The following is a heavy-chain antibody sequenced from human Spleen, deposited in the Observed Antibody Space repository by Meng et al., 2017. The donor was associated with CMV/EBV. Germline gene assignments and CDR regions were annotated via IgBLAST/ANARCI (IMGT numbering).Heavy chain of an antibody. CDR1: GFPFGTYA. D-gene: IGHD3-3*01. Sequence: ASGFPFGTYAMNWVRQAPGKGLEWVSGIVPDGGSTYYAGSVKGRFTISRDNSKDTLYLQMSSLRAEDMAVYYCAKGGFGVVTFFDYWGQGTLVTVSS. CDR2: IVPDGGST. CDR3: AKGGFGVVTFFDY. V-gene: IGHV3-23*01. J-gene: IGHJ4*02.